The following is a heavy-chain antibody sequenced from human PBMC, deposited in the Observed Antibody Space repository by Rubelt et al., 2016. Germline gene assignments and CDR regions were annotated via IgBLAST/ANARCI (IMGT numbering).Heavy chain of an antibody. J-gene: IGHJ4*02. V-gene: IGHV3-66*01. CDR1: GFTVSSNY. CDR2: IYSGGST. D-gene: IGHD2-15*01. Sequence: EVQLVESGGGLVQPGGSLRLSCAASGFTVSSNYMSWVRQAPGKGLEWVSVIYSGGSTYYADSVKGRFTISIDNSNNTLYLQMNSLRSEDTAVYYCARDGIYCSGGSCYREFDYWGQGTLVTVSS. CDR3: ARDGIYCSGGSCYREFDY.